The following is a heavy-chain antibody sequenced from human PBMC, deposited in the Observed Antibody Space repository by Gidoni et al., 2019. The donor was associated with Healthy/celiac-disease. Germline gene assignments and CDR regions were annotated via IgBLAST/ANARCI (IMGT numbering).Heavy chain of an antibody. CDR1: GGSVSSGSYY. CDR2: IYYSGST. CDR3: ASARSTIPLAYCGGDCYSGYFDY. D-gene: IGHD2-21*02. J-gene: IGHJ4*02. V-gene: IGHV4-61*01. Sequence: QVQLQESGPGLVKPSETLSLTCTVSGGSVSSGSYYWSWLRQPPGKGLEWIGYIYYSGSTNYNPSLKSRVTISVDTSKNQFSLKLSSVTAADTAVYYCASARSTIPLAYCGGDCYSGYFDYWGQGTLVTVSS.